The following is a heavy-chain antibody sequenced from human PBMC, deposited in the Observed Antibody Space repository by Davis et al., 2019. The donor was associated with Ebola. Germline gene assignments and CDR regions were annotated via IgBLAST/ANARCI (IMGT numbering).Heavy chain of an antibody. CDR2: TNGGGGST. CDR1: GFTFSSHA. CDR3: ARDKMLFMVGDWFDP. V-gene: IGHV3-23*01. D-gene: IGHD2-15*01. Sequence: GESLKISCAASGFTFSSHAMSWVRQAPGKGLEWVSTTNGGGGSTYYTDSVKGRFTISRDNAKNSLYLQMNSLRAEDTAVYYCARDKMLFMVGDWFDPWGQGTLVTVSS. J-gene: IGHJ5*02.